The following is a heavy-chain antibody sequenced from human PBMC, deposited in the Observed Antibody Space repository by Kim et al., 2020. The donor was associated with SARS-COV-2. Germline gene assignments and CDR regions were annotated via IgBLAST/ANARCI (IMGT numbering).Heavy chain of an antibody. V-gene: IGHV3-30*03. J-gene: IGHJ4*02. Sequence: GGSLRLSCVASGFTFRTYGMYWIRQAPGKGLEWVAFISSDGSEKYYADSVKGRFTISRDNSKSTVSLQLNSLRADDTAVFYCVRRTYGYIPDYWGQGALVTVSS. CDR3: VRRTYGYIPDY. CDR1: GFTFRTYG. CDR2: ISSDGSEK. D-gene: IGHD5-18*01.